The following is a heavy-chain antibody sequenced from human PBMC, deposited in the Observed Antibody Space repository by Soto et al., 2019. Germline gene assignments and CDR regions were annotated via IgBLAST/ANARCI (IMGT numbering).Heavy chain of an antibody. CDR1: GGSISSGGYY. CDR2: IYYSGST. J-gene: IGHJ4*02. V-gene: IGHV4-31*03. CDR3: ARGVLH. D-gene: IGHD3-16*01. Sequence: QVQLQESGPGLVKPSQTLSLTCTVSGGSISSGGYYWSWTRQHPGKALEWIGSIYYSGSTYYNTSLKRRVTISVDTSKNQFSLERSSVTAADTAVYYCARGVLHWGQGTLVTGSS.